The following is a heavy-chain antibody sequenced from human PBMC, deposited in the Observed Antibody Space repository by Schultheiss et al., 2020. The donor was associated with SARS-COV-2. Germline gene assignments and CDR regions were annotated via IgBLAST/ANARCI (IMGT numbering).Heavy chain of an antibody. CDR3: AREGRGSSSWYDY. CDR1: GFTFSSYG. D-gene: IGHD6-13*01. Sequence: GGSLRLSCAASGFTFSSYGMHWVRQAPGKGLEWVAVISYDGSNKYYADSVKGRFTISRDNSKNTLYLQMNSLRAEDTAVYYCAREGRGSSSWYDYWGQGTLVTVSS. V-gene: IGHV3-30*03. CDR2: ISYDGSNK. J-gene: IGHJ4*02.